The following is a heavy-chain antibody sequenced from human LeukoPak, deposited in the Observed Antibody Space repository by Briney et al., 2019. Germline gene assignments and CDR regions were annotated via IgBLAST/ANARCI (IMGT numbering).Heavy chain of an antibody. V-gene: IGHV1-18*04. CDR3: SSGWYFGY. Sequence: ASVKVSCKASGYTFTGYYMHWVRQAPGQGLEWMGWISAYNGNTNYAQKLQGRVTMTTDTSTSTAYMELRSLRSDDTAVYYCSSGWYFGYWGQGTLVTVSS. CDR1: GYTFTGYY. D-gene: IGHD6-19*01. J-gene: IGHJ4*02. CDR2: ISAYNGNT.